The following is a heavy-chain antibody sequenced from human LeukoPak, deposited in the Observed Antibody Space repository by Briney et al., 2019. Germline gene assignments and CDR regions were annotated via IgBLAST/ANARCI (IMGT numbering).Heavy chain of an antibody. CDR1: GGSISSYY. CDR2: IYYSGST. V-gene: IGHV4-59*01. J-gene: IGHJ6*02. CDR3: AREASSSWYHYYGMDV. D-gene: IGHD6-13*01. Sequence: PSETLSLTCTVSGGSISSYYWSWIRQHPGKGLEWIGYIYYSGSTNYNPSLKRRVTISVDTSKHQFSLKLSSVPAADTAVYYCAREASSSWYHYYGMDVWGQGTTVTVSS.